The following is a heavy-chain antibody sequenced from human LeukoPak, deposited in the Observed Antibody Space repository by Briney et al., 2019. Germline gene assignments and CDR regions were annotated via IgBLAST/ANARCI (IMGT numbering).Heavy chain of an antibody. V-gene: IGHV1-69*05. CDR3: AREGGGAAAWGPDYYYYYMDV. Sequence: PGGSLRLSCAASGFTFSSYAISWVRQAPGQGLEWMGGIIPIFGTANYAQKFQGRVTITTDESTSTAYMELSSLRSEDTAVYYCAREGGGAAAWGPDYYYYYMDVWGKGTTVTVSS. J-gene: IGHJ6*03. CDR1: GFTFSSYA. CDR2: IIPIFGTA. D-gene: IGHD6-13*01.